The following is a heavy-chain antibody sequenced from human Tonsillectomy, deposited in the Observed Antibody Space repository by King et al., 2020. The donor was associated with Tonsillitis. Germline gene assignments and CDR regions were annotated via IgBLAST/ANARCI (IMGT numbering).Heavy chain of an antibody. CDR3: AREGGWPPNWFDS. CDR2: ITSSGSTI. V-gene: IGHV3-11*01. J-gene: IGHJ5*01. Sequence: VQLVESGGGVVKPGGSLRLSCAASGFTFSDYYMSWIRQAPGQGLEWVLYITSSGSTIYYADTVQGRFTISRDNAKNSLYLPMNSLRAEDTSVYYCAREGGWPPNWFDSWGQGTLVTVSS. D-gene: IGHD6-19*01. CDR1: GFTFSDYY.